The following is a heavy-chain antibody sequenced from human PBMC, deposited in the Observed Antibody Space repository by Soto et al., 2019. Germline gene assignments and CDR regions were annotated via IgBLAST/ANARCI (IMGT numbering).Heavy chain of an antibody. J-gene: IGHJ4*02. Sequence: LRLSCVASGFTFSDFYMSWIRQAPGKGLEWVSYISLSRGYTKYADFVKGRFTISRDNAKNSLYLQMSSLRVEDTAVYYCARSVDLDYWGQGTLVTVSS. CDR2: ISLSRGYT. V-gene: IGHV3-11*06. CDR3: ARSVDLDY. D-gene: IGHD2-15*01. CDR1: GFTFSDFY.